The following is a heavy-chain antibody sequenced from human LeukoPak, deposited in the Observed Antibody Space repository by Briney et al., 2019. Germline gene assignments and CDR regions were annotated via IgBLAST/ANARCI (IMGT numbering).Heavy chain of an antibody. Sequence: GGSLTLSCAAYGFTLSSHRIDWVRQAAGKGMVWVSRINSDGSSTTYADSVKGRFTISRDNAKNTVYLQMNSLRVADTAVYYCARDLGYHDSSGYLNWFDPWGQGTLVTVSS. CDR1: GFTLSSHR. V-gene: IGHV3-74*01. D-gene: IGHD3-22*01. J-gene: IGHJ5*02. CDR3: ARDLGYHDSSGYLNWFDP. CDR2: INSDGSST.